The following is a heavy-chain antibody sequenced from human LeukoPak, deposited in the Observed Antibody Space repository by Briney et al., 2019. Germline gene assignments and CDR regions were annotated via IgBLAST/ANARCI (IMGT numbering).Heavy chain of an antibody. J-gene: IGHJ4*02. Sequence: PSETLSLTCTVSGASISSYYWSWIRQPPGTGLEWIGYIYYSGSTNYNPSLKSRVTISVDTSKNQFSLKLSSVTAADTAVYYCARGEYTYGFDYWGQGTLVTVSS. CDR3: ARGEYTYGFDY. D-gene: IGHD5-18*01. CDR2: IYYSGST. V-gene: IGHV4-59*01. CDR1: GASISSYY.